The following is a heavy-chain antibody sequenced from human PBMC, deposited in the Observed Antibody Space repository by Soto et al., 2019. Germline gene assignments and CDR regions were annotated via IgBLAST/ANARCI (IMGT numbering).Heavy chain of an antibody. D-gene: IGHD4-4*01. V-gene: IGHV3-23*01. Sequence: PGGSLRLSCAASGFTFSSYAMSWVRQAPGKGLEWVSGISGNAYEAYYADSVKGRLTISRDNSNNTLYLRMNSLRAEDTAVYNWANGGAHDYRDYWGQETLVTVSS. CDR2: ISGNAYEA. J-gene: IGHJ4*02. CDR3: ANGGAHDYRDY. CDR1: GFTFSSYA.